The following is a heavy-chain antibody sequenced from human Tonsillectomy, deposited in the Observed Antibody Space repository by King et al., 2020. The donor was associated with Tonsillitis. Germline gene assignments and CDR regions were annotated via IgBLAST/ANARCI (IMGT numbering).Heavy chain of an antibody. Sequence: VQLVESGGGVVQPGRSLRLSCAASEFNLGSYAMHWVRQAPGKGLEWVAVISYDGSNKYYADSVKGRFTMSRDNSKNALYLQMNSLRAEDTAVYYCARDPGADYSTWDWYFDLWGRGTLVTVSS. CDR1: EFNLGSYA. CDR3: ARDPGADYSTWDWYFDL. D-gene: IGHD4-11*01. V-gene: IGHV3-30-3*01. CDR2: ISYDGSNK. J-gene: IGHJ2*01.